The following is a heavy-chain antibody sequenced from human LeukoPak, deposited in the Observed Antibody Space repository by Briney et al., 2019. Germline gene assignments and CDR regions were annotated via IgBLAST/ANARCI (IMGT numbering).Heavy chain of an antibody. J-gene: IGHJ3*02. CDR2: INPSGGST. CDR3: ARVVRWHDAFDI. CDR1: GYTFTSYY. D-gene: IGHD4-23*01. Sequence: ASVKVSCRASGYTFTSYYMHWVRQAPGQGLEWMGIINPSGGSTSYAQKFQGRVTMTRDTSTSTVYMELSSLRSEDTAVYYCARVVRWHDAFDIWGQGTMVTVSS. V-gene: IGHV1-46*01.